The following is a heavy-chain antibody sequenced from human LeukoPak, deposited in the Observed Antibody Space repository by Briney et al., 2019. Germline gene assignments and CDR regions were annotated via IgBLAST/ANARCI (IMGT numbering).Heavy chain of an antibody. D-gene: IGHD4-17*01. CDR1: GFTFSNYE. CDR2: ISRSSGSSI. CDR3: ARARLYGDYFDY. Sequence: GGSLRLSCAASGFTFSNYEMNWVRQAPGKGLEWVSYISRSSGSSIYYADSVKGRFTISRDNAKNSLYLQMNSLRAEDTAVYYCARARLYGDYFDYWGQGTLVTVSS. V-gene: IGHV3-48*03. J-gene: IGHJ4*02.